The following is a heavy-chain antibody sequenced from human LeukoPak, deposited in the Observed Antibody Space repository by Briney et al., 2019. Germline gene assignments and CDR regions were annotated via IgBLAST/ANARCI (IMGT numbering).Heavy chain of an antibody. CDR1: GFTFDDYT. CDR2: ISWDGDST. J-gene: IGHJ6*04. Sequence: GSLRLSCAASGFTFDDYTMHWVRQAPGKGLEWVSLISWDGDSTYYADSVKGRFTISRDNAKNSLYLQMNSLRAEDTAVYYCAELGITMIGGVWGKGTTVTISS. V-gene: IGHV3-43*01. D-gene: IGHD3-10*02. CDR3: AELGITMIGGV.